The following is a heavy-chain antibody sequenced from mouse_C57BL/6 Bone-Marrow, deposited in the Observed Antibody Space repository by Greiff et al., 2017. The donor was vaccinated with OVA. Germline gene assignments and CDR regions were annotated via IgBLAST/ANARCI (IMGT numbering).Heavy chain of an antibody. CDR3: TTLYDYDGFAY. J-gene: IGHJ3*01. CDR1: GFTITDDY. CDR2: IDPENGDT. V-gene: IGHV14-4*01. Sequence: EVKLVESGAELVRPGASVTLSCTASGFTITDDYMHWVKQRPEQGLEWIGWIDPENGDTEYASKFQGKATITADTSSNTAYLQLSSLTSEDTAVYYCTTLYDYDGFAYWGQGTLVTVSA. D-gene: IGHD2-4*01.